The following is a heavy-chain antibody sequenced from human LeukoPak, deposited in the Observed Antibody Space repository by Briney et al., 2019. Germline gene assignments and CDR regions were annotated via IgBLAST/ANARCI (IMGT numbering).Heavy chain of an antibody. Sequence: PGGSLRLSCAASGFAFSSYAMHWVRQAPGKGLEYVSAISSNGGSTYYANSVKGRFTISRDNSKNTLYLQMGSLRAEDMAVYYCARDGNGSGSYYPRPRYYYYYYYMDVWGKGTTVTISS. V-gene: IGHV3-64*01. CDR3: ARDGNGSGSYYPRPRYYYYYYYMDV. CDR1: GFAFSSYA. CDR2: ISSNGGST. J-gene: IGHJ6*03. D-gene: IGHD3-10*01.